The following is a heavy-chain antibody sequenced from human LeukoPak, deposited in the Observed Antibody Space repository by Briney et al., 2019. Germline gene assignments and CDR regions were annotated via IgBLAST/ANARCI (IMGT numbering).Heavy chain of an antibody. Sequence: GGSLRLSCAASGFTFSSYGMHWVRQAPGKGLEWVSFIRYDGSNKYYADSVKGRFTISRDNSKNTLYLQMNSLRAEDTAVYYCAKGGSSNCFMDVWGKGTTVTVSS. CDR1: GFTFSSYG. CDR3: AKGGSSNCFMDV. D-gene: IGHD1-26*01. J-gene: IGHJ6*03. V-gene: IGHV3-30*02. CDR2: IRYDGSNK.